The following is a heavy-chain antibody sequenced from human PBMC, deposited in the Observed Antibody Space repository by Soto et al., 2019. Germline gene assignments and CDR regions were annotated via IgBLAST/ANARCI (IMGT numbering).Heavy chain of an antibody. CDR2: IYDSGST. CDR1: GGSVNSGGYS. CDR3: ARETRGRFDP. Sequence: PSETLSLTCAVSGGSVNSGGYSWSWIRQSPGTGLEWIGYIYDSGSTNYNLSLKSRVPISLDRSKNQFCLKLRSVTAADTDVYYCARETRGRFDPWGQGTLVTVSS. V-gene: IGHV4-30-2*06. J-gene: IGHJ5*02.